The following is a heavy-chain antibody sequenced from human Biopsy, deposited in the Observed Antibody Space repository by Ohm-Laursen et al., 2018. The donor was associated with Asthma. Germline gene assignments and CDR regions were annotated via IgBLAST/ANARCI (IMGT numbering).Heavy chain of an antibody. D-gene: IGHD7-27*01. J-gene: IGHJ5*02. Sequence: GSSVKVSCKASGFTFMGYHIFWMRQAPGQGLEWTGRINPNGGGTHYAQKFQGRVTFTRDTSISTAYMDLSALTSDDTAVYYCAGGQKSPGDRWFDPWGQGTLVTVSS. CDR3: AGGQKSPGDRWFDP. CDR2: INPNGGGT. V-gene: IGHV1-2*06. CDR1: GFTFMGYH.